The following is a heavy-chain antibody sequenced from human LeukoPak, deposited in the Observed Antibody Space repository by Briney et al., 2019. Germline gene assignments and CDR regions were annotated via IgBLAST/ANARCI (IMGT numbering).Heavy chain of an antibody. D-gene: IGHD4/OR15-4a*01. CDR2: INPNSGGT. CDR1: GYTFTVYY. V-gene: IGHV1-2*02. Sequence: ASVSVSCKASGYTFTVYYMHWVRQAAGQGLEWMGWINPNSGGTNYAQKFKGRVTMTRDTSISTAYMELSRLRSDDTAVYYCARDLSNYAFDIWGQGTMVTVSS. CDR3: ARDLSNYAFDI. J-gene: IGHJ3*02.